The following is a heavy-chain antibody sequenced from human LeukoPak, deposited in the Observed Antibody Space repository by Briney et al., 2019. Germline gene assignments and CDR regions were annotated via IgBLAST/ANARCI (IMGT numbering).Heavy chain of an antibody. CDR2: ISSSGSTI. D-gene: IGHD5-12*01. J-gene: IGHJ4*02. CDR1: GFTFSSYG. V-gene: IGHV3-48*04. CDR3: AMGGGYSGYDLIGY. Sequence: GGSLRLSCAASGFTFSSYGMNWVRQAPGKGLEWVSYISSSGSTIYYADSVKGRFTISRDNAKNSLYLQMNSLRAEDTAVYYCAMGGGYSGYDLIGYWGQGTLVTVSS.